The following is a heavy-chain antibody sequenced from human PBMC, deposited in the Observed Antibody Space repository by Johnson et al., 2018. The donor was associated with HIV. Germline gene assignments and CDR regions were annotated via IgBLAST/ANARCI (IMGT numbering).Heavy chain of an antibody. V-gene: IGHV3-11*04. CDR3: ARDHSSSWYRGFGGAFDI. Sequence: QVQLVESGGGLVQPGGSLRLSCAASGFTVSDYYMSWIRQAPGKGLEWVSYISSSGSTIYYADSVKGRFTISRDNAKNSLYLQMNSLRAEDTAVYYCARDHSSSWYRGFGGAFDIWGQGTMVTVSS. D-gene: IGHD6-13*01. CDR2: ISSSGSTI. CDR1: GFTVSDYY. J-gene: IGHJ3*02.